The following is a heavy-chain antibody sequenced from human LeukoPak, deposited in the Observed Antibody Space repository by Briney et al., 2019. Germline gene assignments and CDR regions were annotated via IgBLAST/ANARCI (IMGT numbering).Heavy chain of an antibody. CDR2: MNPNNGKT. D-gene: IGHD6-13*01. J-gene: IGHJ6*02. CDR1: GYTFTSYD. CDR3: ARLASSSWPLYYYYGMDV. V-gene: IGHV1-8*01. Sequence: GASVKVSCKASGYTFTSYDINWVRQATGQGGEWMGWMNPNNGKTGYAQKFQGRVTMTRSTSISTAYMELSSLRSEDTAVYYCARLASSSWPLYYYYGMDVWGQGTTVTVSS.